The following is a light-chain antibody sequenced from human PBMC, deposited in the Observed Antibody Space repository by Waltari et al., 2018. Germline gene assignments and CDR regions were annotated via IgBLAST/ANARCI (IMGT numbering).Light chain of an antibody. V-gene: IGKV1-39*01. CDR1: QSISNY. Sequence: DIQITKSPSSLSASVGDSVTITCRASQSISNYLSWYQQKPGKAPNLLIYAASSFQSGVPSRFSGSGSGTDFTLTISSLQPEDFATYYCQQSYISLTFGQGTKVEIK. J-gene: IGKJ1*01. CDR3: QQSYISLT. CDR2: AAS.